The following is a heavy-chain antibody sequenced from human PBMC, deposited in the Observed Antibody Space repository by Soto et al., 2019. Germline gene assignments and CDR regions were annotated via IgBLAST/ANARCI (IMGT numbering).Heavy chain of an antibody. CDR2: ISSSAGII. CDR1: GLTFSDHY. V-gene: IGHV3-11*01. J-gene: IGHJ6*02. CDR3: ARAPYFGSGTYYYYALDV. Sequence: QVQLVESGGGLVKPGGSLRLSCAASGLTFSDHYMTWIRQAPGKGLEWISYISSSAGIIYYADSVKGRFTISRDNAKNSLYLQMTNLRAEDTAVYYCARAPYFGSGTYYYYALDVWGQGTTVTVSS. D-gene: IGHD3-10*01.